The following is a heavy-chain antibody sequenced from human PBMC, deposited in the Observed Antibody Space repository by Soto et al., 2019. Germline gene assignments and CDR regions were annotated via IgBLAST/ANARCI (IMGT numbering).Heavy chain of an antibody. V-gene: IGHV1-8*02. Sequence: ASVKFSLKDSGYTFTNNDVSWVRQATGQGLDCIGWMNPGSGDTGYAQKFQGRVTMTRDISIATAYMELNSLTSEDTAIYYCARMESFGSLNWVDPWGQGTLVTVSS. CDR1: GYTFTNND. J-gene: IGHJ5*02. D-gene: IGHD5-18*01. CDR2: MNPGSGDT. CDR3: ARMESFGSLNWVDP.